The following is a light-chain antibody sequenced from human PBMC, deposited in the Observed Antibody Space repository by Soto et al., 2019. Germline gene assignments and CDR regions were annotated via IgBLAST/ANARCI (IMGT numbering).Light chain of an antibody. CDR3: QQNYSTPLT. CDR2: AAS. Sequence: DIQMTQSPSSLSASAGDRVTITCRASQSISSYLNWYQQKPGKAPKLLIYAASSLQSGVPSRFSGSGSGTDFTLTISSLQPEDYATYYCQQNYSTPLTVGGGTQVEIK. J-gene: IGKJ4*01. CDR1: QSISSY. V-gene: IGKV1-39*01.